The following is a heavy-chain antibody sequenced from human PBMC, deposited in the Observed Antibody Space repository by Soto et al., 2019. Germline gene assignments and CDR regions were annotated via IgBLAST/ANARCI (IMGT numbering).Heavy chain of an antibody. Sequence: EVQLVESGGGLVQPGGSLRLSCAASGFTFSSYWMSWVRQAPVKGLEWVGNIKQDGSEKNYVDFVKGRFTISRDNAQNALYLQMNSLRAEDTAVYYCARIASAGRGWDVWGQGTTGVVSS. CDR2: IKQDGSEK. CDR3: ARIASAGRGWDV. V-gene: IGHV3-7*01. J-gene: IGHJ6*02. D-gene: IGHD6-13*01. CDR1: GFTFSSYW.